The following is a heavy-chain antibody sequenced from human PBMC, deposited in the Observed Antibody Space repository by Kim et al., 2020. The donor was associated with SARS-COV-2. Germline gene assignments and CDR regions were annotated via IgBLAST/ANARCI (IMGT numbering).Heavy chain of an antibody. J-gene: IGHJ4*02. CDR3: AREYSYGYHFDY. V-gene: IGHV1-2*02. D-gene: IGHD5-18*01. Sequence: NYSQKFQGRGPMTRDTSISTAYMELSRLRSDDTAVYYCAREYSYGYHFDYWGQGTLVTVSS.